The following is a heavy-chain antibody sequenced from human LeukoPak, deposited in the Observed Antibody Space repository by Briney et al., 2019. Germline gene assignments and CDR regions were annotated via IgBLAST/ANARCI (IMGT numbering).Heavy chain of an antibody. V-gene: IGHV5-51*01. CDR1: GYSFTSYW. Sequence: GESLKISCRGSGYSFTSYWIGWVRQMPGKGLEWMGIIYPGDSDTRYSPSFQGQVTISADKSISTAYLQWSSLKASDTAMYYCAIRTVAATGWFDPWGQGTLVTVSS. D-gene: IGHD6-19*01. CDR2: IYPGDSDT. CDR3: AIRTVAATGWFDP. J-gene: IGHJ5*02.